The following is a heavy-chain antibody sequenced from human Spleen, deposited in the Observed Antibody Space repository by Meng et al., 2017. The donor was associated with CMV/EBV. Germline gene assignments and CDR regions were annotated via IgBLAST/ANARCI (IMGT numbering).Heavy chain of an antibody. Sequence: GGSLRLSCVVSGFTFSTYSVNWVRQAPGKGLEWVSYISSSGNTIYYADSVKGRFTISRDNAKNSLYLQMNSLRAEDTAVYYCANENTAMVKSHYFDYWGQGTLVTVSS. CDR3: ANENTAMVKSHYFDY. D-gene: IGHD5-18*01. J-gene: IGHJ4*02. CDR2: ISSSGNTI. V-gene: IGHV3-48*04. CDR1: GFTFSTYS.